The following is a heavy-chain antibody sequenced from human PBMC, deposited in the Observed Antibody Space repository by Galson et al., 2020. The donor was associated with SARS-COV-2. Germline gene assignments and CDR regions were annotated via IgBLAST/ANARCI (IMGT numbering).Heavy chain of an antibody. J-gene: IGHJ2*01. D-gene: IGHD3-10*01. CDR3: ARFDGLGETNWYFDL. V-gene: IGHV3-53*01. CDR1: GFTVSGSY. CDR2: IFRGDTT. Sequence: GGSLRLSCAASGFTVSGSYMGWVRQAPGKGLEWLSLIFRGDTTYYADSVKGRFTISRDNSKKTLYLQMNSLRAEDTAMYYCARFDGLGETNWYFDLWGRGTLVTVSS.